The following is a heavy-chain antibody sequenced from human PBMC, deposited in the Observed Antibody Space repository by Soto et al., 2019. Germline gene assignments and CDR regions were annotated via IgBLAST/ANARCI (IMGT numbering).Heavy chain of an antibody. CDR2: ISWNSGNL. Sequence: DVQLVESGGGLVQPGRSPRLSCAASGFTFDDYAMHWVRQPPGKGLEWVSSISWNSGNLGYADSVKGRFTISRDNAKNSLYLQMNSLRGEDTALYYCAKGASTTVFAFNDYWGQGTLVTVSS. CDR3: AKGASTTVFAFNDY. J-gene: IGHJ4*02. D-gene: IGHD4-17*01. V-gene: IGHV3-9*01. CDR1: GFTFDDYA.